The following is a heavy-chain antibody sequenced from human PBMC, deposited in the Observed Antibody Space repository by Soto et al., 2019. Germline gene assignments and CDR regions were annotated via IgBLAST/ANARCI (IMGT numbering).Heavy chain of an antibody. CDR2: ISSSSSYI. J-gene: IGHJ3*02. D-gene: IGHD3-9*01. Sequence: GGSLRLSCAASGFTFSSYSMNWVRQAPGKGLEWVSSISSSSSYIYYADSVKGRFTISRDNAKNSLYLQMNSLRAEDTAVYYCARVRGGCDYYDILTGYYCAFDIWGQGTMVTVSS. V-gene: IGHV3-21*01. CDR3: ARVRGGCDYYDILTGYYCAFDI. CDR1: GFTFSSYS.